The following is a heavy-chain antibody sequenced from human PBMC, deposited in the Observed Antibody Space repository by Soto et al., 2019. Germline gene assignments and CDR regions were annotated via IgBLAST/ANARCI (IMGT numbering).Heavy chain of an antibody. CDR3: ARGGGPYFYYGMDV. J-gene: IGHJ6*02. V-gene: IGHV1-8*01. CDR2: MNPNSGKT. CDR1: GYTFSSYD. D-gene: IGHD1-26*01. Sequence: QVQLVQSGAEVKKPGASVKVSCKASGYTFSSYDISWVRQATGQGLEWLGWMNPNSGKTGYAQKFQGRVTMTRNTSISTAYMELSSLDSEDTAVYYCARGGGPYFYYGMDVWGQGTTVTVSS.